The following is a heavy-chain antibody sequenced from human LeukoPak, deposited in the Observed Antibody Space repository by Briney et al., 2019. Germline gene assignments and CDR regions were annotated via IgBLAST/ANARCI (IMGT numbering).Heavy chain of an antibody. Sequence: ASVKVSCKASGYTFTNNGIRWVRQAPGQGLAWMGWISYNGNTNYAQKLQGRVTMTTDTSTNTAYMELRSLRSDDTAVYYCAREYCRGGSCYWFDYWGQGTLVTVSS. D-gene: IGHD2-15*01. J-gene: IGHJ4*02. CDR3: AREYCRGGSCYWFDY. CDR1: GYTFTNNG. V-gene: IGHV1-18*01. CDR2: ISYNGNT.